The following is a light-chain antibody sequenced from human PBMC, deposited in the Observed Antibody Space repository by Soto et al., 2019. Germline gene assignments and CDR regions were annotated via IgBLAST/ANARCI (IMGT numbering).Light chain of an antibody. J-gene: IGKJ1*01. V-gene: IGKV3-15*01. CDR2: GAS. Sequence: EIVMTQSPATLSVSPGERATLSCRASQSVSSNLAWYQQKPGQAPRLLISGASTRATGVPARFSGSGSETEFTLTISSLQSEDFALYYCQQYNNWWTFGQGTKVDIK. CDR1: QSVSSN. CDR3: QQYNNWWT.